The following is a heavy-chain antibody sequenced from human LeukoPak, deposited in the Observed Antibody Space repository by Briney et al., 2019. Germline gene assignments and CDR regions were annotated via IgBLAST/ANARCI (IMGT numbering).Heavy chain of an antibody. Sequence: PGGSLRLSCAASGSTFSSYSMNWVRQAPGKGLEWVAVISYDGSNKYYADSVKGRFTISRDNSKNTLYLQMNSLRAEDTAVYYCAKDRYGDYGLIDYWGQGTLDTVSS. V-gene: IGHV3-30*18. CDR3: AKDRYGDYGLIDY. CDR2: ISYDGSNK. CDR1: GSTFSSYS. D-gene: IGHD4-17*01. J-gene: IGHJ4*02.